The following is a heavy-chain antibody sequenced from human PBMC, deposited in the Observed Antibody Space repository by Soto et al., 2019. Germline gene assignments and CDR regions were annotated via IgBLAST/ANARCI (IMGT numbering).Heavy chain of an antibody. CDR1: GGSISSSSYY. CDR3: ARHRITMVRGFNWFDP. D-gene: IGHD3-10*01. J-gene: IGHJ5*02. V-gene: IGHV4-39*01. Sequence: SETLSLTCTVSGGSISSSSYYWGWIRQPPGKGLEWIGSIYYSGSTYYNPSLKSRVTISVDTSKNQFSLKLSSVTAADTAVYYCARHRITMVRGFNWFDPWGQGTLVTVS. CDR2: IYYSGST.